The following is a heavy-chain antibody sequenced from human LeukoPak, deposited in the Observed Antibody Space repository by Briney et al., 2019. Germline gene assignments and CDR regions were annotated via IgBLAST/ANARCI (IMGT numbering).Heavy chain of an antibody. CDR1: GFTFSSYA. Sequence: GGSLRLSCAASGFTFSSYAMHWVRQAPGKGLEWVAVISYDGSNKYYADSVKGRFTISRDNSKNTLYLQMNSLRAEDTAVYYCARDSQMATNDYWGQGTLVTVSS. D-gene: IGHD5-12*01. J-gene: IGHJ4*02. V-gene: IGHV3-30-3*01. CDR2: ISYDGSNK. CDR3: ARDSQMATNDY.